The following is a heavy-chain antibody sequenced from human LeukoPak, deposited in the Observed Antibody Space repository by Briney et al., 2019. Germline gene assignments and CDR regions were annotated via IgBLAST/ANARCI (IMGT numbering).Heavy chain of an antibody. CDR1: GFTVSSNY. Sequence: PGGSLRLSCAASGFTVSSNYMSWVRQAPGKGLEWVSVIYSGGSTYYADSVKGRFTISRDNFKNTLYLQMNSLRAEDTAVYYCARMSGYYYPRYFDYWGQGTLVTVSS. J-gene: IGHJ4*02. CDR2: IYSGGST. D-gene: IGHD3-22*01. V-gene: IGHV3-66*01. CDR3: ARMSGYYYPRYFDY.